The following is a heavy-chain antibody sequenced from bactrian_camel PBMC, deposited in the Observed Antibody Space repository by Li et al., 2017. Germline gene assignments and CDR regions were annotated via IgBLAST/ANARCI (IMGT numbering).Heavy chain of an antibody. J-gene: IGHJ4*01. CDR3: AAASIFGALVRCDLAGDY. V-gene: IGHV3S67*01. Sequence: DVQLVESGGGSVQVGGSLRLSCGASAYSYSTYCMGWFRQAPGDECKLVSTITSQDVEWYTDAVTGRFTISRDNSKNTLYLQMNSLKPEDTAVYYCAAASIFGALVRCDLAGDYRGQGTQVTVS. CDR1: AYSYSTYC. CDR2: ITSQDVE. D-gene: IGHD6*01.